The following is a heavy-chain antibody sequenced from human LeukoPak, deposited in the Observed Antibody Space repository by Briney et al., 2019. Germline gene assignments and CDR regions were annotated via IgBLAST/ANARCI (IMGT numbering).Heavy chain of an antibody. CDR3: AKFPDHSSSAAQMWFDP. Sequence: PGGSLRLSCAASGFTFDDYAMHWVRQAPGKGLEWVSGISWNSGSIGYADSVKGRFTISRDNAKNSLYLQMNSLRAEDTALYYCAKFPDHSSSAAQMWFDPWGQGTLVTVSS. CDR2: ISWNSGSI. V-gene: IGHV3-9*01. J-gene: IGHJ5*02. D-gene: IGHD6-13*01. CDR1: GFTFDDYA.